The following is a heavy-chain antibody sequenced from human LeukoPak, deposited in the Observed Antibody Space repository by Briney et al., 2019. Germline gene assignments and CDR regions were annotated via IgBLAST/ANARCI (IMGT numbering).Heavy chain of an antibody. CDR2: ISSSSSTI. V-gene: IGHV3-48*02. Sequence: PGGSLRLSCTASGFTFSTYSMNWVRQAPGKGLEWVSYISSSSSTIYYADSVKGRFTISRDNAKNTLHLQMNSLRDEDTAVYYCARGLYNWKNYYYYYGMDVWGQGTTVTVSS. D-gene: IGHD1-1*01. J-gene: IGHJ6*02. CDR1: GFTFSTYS. CDR3: ARGLYNWKNYYYYYGMDV.